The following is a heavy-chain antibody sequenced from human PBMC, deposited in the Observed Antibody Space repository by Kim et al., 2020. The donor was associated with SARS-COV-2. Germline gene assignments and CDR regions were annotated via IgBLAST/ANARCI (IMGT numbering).Heavy chain of an antibody. D-gene: IGHD6-13*01. CDR3: ARDSVGIAPLGVVY. CDR1: GGSISSSSYY. J-gene: IGHJ4*02. Sequence: SETLSLTCTVSGGSISSSSYYWGWIRQPPGKGLEWIGSIYYSGSTYYNPSLKSRVTISVDTSKNQFSLKLSSVTAADTAVYYCARDSVGIAPLGVVYWGQGTLVTVSS. V-gene: IGHV4-39*07. CDR2: IYYSGST.